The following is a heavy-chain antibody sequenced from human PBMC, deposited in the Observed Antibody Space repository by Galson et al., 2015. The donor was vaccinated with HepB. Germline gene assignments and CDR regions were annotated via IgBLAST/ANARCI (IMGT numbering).Heavy chain of an antibody. D-gene: IGHD2-2*02. J-gene: IGHJ3*02. Sequence: PALVKPTQTLTLTCTFSGFSLSTSGVGVGWIRQPPGKALEWLALIYWNDDKRYSPSLKSRLTITKDTSKNQVVLTMTNMDPVDTATYYCALYPRIYDAFDIWGQGTMVTVSS. CDR3: ALYPRIYDAFDI. V-gene: IGHV2-5*01. CDR1: GFSLSTSGVG. CDR2: IYWNDDK.